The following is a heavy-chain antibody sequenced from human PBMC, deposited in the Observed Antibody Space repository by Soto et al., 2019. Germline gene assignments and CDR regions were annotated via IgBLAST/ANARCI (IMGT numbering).Heavy chain of an antibody. Sequence: QVQLVQSGAEVKKPGASVKVSCKASGYTFTSYAMHWVRQAPGQRLEWMGWINAGNGNTKYSQKFQGRVTITRDTSASTAYMALSSLRSEDTAVYYCAARDGNVFSDAFDIWGQGTMVTVSS. CDR3: AARDGNVFSDAFDI. CDR1: GYTFTSYA. CDR2: INAGNGNT. J-gene: IGHJ3*02. V-gene: IGHV1-3*01.